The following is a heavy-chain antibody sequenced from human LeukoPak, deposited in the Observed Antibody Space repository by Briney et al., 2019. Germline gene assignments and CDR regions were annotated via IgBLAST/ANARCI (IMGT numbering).Heavy chain of an antibody. CDR2: IYYSGST. V-gene: IGHV4-59*12. CDR1: GGSISSYY. J-gene: IGHJ4*02. CDR3: ARKGRDSSSSGYFDY. D-gene: IGHD6-6*01. Sequence: SETLSLTCTVSGGSISSYYWSWIRQPPGKGLEWIGYIYYSGSTNYNPSLKSRVTISVDTSKNQFSLKLSSVTAADTAVYYCARKGRDSSSSGYFDYWGQGTLVTVSS.